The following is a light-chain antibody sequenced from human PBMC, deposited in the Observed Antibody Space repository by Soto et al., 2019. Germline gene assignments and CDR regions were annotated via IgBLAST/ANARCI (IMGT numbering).Light chain of an antibody. CDR1: SSDVGGYDY. CDR3: SSYADISNVI. J-gene: IGLJ2*01. CDR2: EVT. Sequence: QSALTQPPSASGSPGQSVTISCTGTSSDVGGYDYVSWYQQQAGKAPKLIIYEVTHRPSGVPDRFSGSKSGNTASLTVSGLQSEDEADYYCSSYADISNVIFGAGTKLTVL. V-gene: IGLV2-8*01.